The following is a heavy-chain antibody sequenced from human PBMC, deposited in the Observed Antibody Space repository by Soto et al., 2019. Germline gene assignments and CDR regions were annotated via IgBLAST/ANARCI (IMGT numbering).Heavy chain of an antibody. D-gene: IGHD2-2*01. Sequence: EVQLVESGGGLVQPGGSLRLSCAASGFTFSSYWMSWVRQAPGKGLEWVANIKQDGSEKYYVDSVKGRFTISRDNAKNSLCLQRSRLRAEDMAVYYCASDCYEAGGWGPGTLVTVS. CDR1: GFTFSSYW. CDR3: ASDCYEAGG. J-gene: IGHJ4*02. CDR2: IKQDGSEK. V-gene: IGHV3-7*01.